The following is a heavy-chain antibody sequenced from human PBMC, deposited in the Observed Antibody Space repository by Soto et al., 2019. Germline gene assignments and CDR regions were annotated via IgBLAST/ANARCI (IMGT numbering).Heavy chain of an antibody. CDR3: ARDMYSSDYFVKWFEP. J-gene: IGHJ5*02. CDR1: GFSFSSYS. Sequence: QVRLVESGGGVVQPWRSLILSCTASGFSFSSYSMYWFRQPPGKGLEWVAVISKDGMNKNYADSVKGRVTVSRDNANYSLDLQLNSLRGEDTAMYYCARDMYSSDYFVKWFEPWGQGTLVTVSS. D-gene: IGHD6-19*01. V-gene: IGHV3-30*04. CDR2: ISKDGMNK.